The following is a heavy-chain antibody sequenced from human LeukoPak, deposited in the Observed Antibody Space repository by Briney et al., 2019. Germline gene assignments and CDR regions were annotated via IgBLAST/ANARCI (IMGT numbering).Heavy chain of an antibody. CDR2: INPSGGST. J-gene: IGHJ6*03. CDR1: GYTFTNYY. V-gene: IGHV1-46*01. Sequence: GASVKVSCKASGYTFTNYYIHWVRQAPGQGLEWMGIINPSGGSTSYAQKFQGRVTMTRDTSTSTVYMELSSLRSEDTAVYYCARDIWSGSYGGNAVSLEYYMDVRGKGTTVTISS. D-gene: IGHD4-23*01. CDR3: ARDIWSGSYGGNAVSLEYYMDV.